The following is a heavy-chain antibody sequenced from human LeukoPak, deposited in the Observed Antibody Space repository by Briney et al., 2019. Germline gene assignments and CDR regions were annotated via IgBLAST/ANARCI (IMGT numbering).Heavy chain of an antibody. Sequence: ASVKVSCKASGYTFTSYGISWVRQAPGQGLEWMGWISAYNGNTNYAQKLQGRVTMTTDTSTSTAYMELRSLRSDDTAVYYCARDGWDGYNSQIIDYWGQGTLVTVSS. CDR2: ISAYNGNT. CDR1: GYTFTSYG. J-gene: IGHJ4*02. D-gene: IGHD5-24*01. V-gene: IGHV1-18*01. CDR3: ARDGWDGYNSQIIDY.